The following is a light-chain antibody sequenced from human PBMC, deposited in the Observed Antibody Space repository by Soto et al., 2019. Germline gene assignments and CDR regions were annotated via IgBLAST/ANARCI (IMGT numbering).Light chain of an antibody. CDR3: QQYNNYGSWT. CDR1: QSISAG. Sequence: DIQMTQSPSTLSASVGDRVTITCRASQSISAGLAWYQQKPGKAPKLLIYKASSLESGVPSRFSGSGSGTYLTLTISSLQPDDFATYYCQQYNNYGSWTFGQGTKVEIK. J-gene: IGKJ1*01. CDR2: KAS. V-gene: IGKV1-5*03.